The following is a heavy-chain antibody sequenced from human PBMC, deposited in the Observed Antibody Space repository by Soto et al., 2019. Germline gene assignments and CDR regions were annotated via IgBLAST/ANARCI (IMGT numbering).Heavy chain of an antibody. CDR2: ISKDGSSK. CDR1: GFTFRNYG. D-gene: IGHD6-6*01. Sequence: GGSLRLSCVASGFTFRNYGMHWVRQAPGKGLEWVALISKDGSSKYFADSLKGRFTISRDNSKNTVYLQMNSLSAEDTALYYRTRGSSDDDYWGQGTLVTVSS. CDR3: TRGSSDDDY. V-gene: IGHV3-30*03. J-gene: IGHJ4*02.